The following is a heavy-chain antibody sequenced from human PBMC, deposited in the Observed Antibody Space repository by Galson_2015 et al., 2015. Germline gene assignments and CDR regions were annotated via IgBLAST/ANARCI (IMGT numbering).Heavy chain of an antibody. CDR1: GFTFSSYG. CDR2: IWYDGSNK. V-gene: IGHV3-33*01. D-gene: IGHD4-17*01. J-gene: IGHJ4*02. CDR3: ARDLGYGDYVGSADY. Sequence: SLRLSCAASGFTFSSYGMHWVRQAPGKGLEWVAVIWYDGSNKYYADSVKGRFTTSRDNSKNTLYLQMNSLRAEDTAVYYCARDLGYGDYVGSADYWGQGTLVTVSS.